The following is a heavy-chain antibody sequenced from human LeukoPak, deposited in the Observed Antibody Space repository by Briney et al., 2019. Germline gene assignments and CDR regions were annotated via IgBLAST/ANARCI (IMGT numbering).Heavy chain of an antibody. V-gene: IGHV4-34*01. J-gene: IGHJ3*02. Sequence: SETLSLTCAVYGGSFSGYYWSWIRQPPGKGLEWIGSIYYSGSTYYNPSLKSRVTISVDTSKNQFFLKLSSVTAADTAVYYCASEITMIVVVHAFDIWGQGTMVTVSS. D-gene: IGHD3-22*01. CDR1: GGSFSGYY. CDR2: IYYSGST. CDR3: ASEITMIVVVHAFDI.